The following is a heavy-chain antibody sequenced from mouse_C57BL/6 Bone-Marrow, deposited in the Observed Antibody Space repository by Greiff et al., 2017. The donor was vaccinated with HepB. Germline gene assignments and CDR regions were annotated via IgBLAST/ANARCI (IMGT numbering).Heavy chain of an antibody. D-gene: IGHD3-2*02. CDR3: ARSTAQASYFDY. Sequence: EVKVEESGGGLVQPGGSLKLSCAASGFTFSDYYMYWVRQTPEKRLEWVAYISNGGGSTYYTDTVKGRCTISSDNAKNTLYLQMSRLKSEDTAMYYCARSTAQASYFDYWGQGPTLTVSS. CDR2: ISNGGGST. CDR1: GFTFSDYY. V-gene: IGHV5-12*01. J-gene: IGHJ2*01.